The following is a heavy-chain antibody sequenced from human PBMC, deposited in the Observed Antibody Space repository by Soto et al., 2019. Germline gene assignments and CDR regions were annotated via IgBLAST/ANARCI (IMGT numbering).Heavy chain of an antibody. CDR3: ARCRGELGESFYYGMDV. CDR1: GFTFSSYG. D-gene: IGHD1-26*01. Sequence: PGGSLRLSCAASGFTFSSYGMHWVRQAPGKGLEWVAVIWYDGSNKYYADSVKGRFTISRDSSKNTLYLQMNSLRAEDTAVYYCARCRGELGESFYYGMDVWGQGTTVTVSS. CDR2: IWYDGSNK. J-gene: IGHJ6*02. V-gene: IGHV3-33*01.